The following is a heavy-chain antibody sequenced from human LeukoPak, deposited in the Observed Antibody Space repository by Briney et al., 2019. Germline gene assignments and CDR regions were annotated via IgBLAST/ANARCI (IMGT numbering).Heavy chain of an antibody. V-gene: IGHV3-20*04. CDR1: GFTFDDYG. J-gene: IGHJ4*02. D-gene: IGHD3-22*01. Sequence: PGGSLRLSCAASGFTFDDYGMSWVRQAPGKGLEWVSGINWNGGSTGYADSVKGRFTISRDNAKNSLYLQMNSLRAEGTALYYCARGGSYDSSGYTFDYWGQGTLVTVSS. CDR2: INWNGGST. CDR3: ARGGSYDSSGYTFDY.